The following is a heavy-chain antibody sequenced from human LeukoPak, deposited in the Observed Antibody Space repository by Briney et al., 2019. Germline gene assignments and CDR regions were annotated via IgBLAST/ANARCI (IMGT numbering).Heavy chain of an antibody. Sequence: SETLSLTCAVHGGSLSDHYCIWIRQPPGEGLEWIGEINHSGSTNYNPSLKSRVTISVDTSKNQFFLKLSSVTAADTAVYYCARGGGYCSSTSCYGAYAVFYNWFDPWGQGTLVTISS. D-gene: IGHD2-2*01. CDR1: GGSLSDHY. J-gene: IGHJ5*02. CDR2: INHSGST. V-gene: IGHV4-34*01. CDR3: ARGGGYCSSTSCYGAYAVFYNWFDP.